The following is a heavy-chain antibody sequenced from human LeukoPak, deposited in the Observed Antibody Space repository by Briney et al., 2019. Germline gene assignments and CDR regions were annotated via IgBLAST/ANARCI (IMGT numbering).Heavy chain of an antibody. J-gene: IGHJ4*02. Sequence: ASVKVSRKASGYTFTSYGISWVRQAPGQGLEWMGWISAYNGNTNYAQKLQGRVTMTTDTSTSTAYMELRSLRSDNTAVYYCARGDCSGGSCYPPDYWGQGTLVTVSS. CDR3: ARGDCSGGSCYPPDY. CDR2: ISAYNGNT. D-gene: IGHD2-15*01. CDR1: GYTFTSYG. V-gene: IGHV1-18*01.